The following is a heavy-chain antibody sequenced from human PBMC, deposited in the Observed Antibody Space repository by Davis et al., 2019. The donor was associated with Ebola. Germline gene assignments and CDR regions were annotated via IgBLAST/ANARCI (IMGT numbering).Heavy chain of an antibody. D-gene: IGHD3-22*01. J-gene: IGHJ5*02. CDR3: ARVRTGYYFDSSDSPSWFDP. CDR1: GDTFVSFA. CDR2: IIPMFRSP. Sequence: SVKVSCKASGDTFVSFAVSWVRQAPGRGLEWMGGIIPMFRSPNYAQKFLDRVTITADDSTRTVYMELRSLRSEDTATYYCARVRTGYYFDSSDSPSWFDPWGPGTLVTVSS. V-gene: IGHV1-69*13.